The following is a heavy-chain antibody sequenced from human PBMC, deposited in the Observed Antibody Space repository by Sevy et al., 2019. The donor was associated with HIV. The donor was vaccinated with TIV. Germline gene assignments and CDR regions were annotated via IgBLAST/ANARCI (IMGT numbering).Heavy chain of an antibody. CDR1: GYTLTELS. CDR3: ATANYHGSGSLLYYFDY. J-gene: IGHJ4*02. V-gene: IGHV1-24*01. D-gene: IGHD3-10*01. Sequence: APVKVSCKVSGYTLTELSMHWVRQAPRKGLEWMVGFDPEDGETIYPQKFQGRVTMTEDTSTDSAYMELSSLRSEDTAMYYCATANYHGSGSLLYYFDYWGQGTLVTVSS. CDR2: FDPEDGET.